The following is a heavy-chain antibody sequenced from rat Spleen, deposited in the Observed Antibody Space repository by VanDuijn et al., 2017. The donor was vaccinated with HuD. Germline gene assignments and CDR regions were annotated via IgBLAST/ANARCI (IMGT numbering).Heavy chain of an antibody. V-gene: IGHV5-29*01. J-gene: IGHJ2*01. CDR3: ARRHYGYTDYFDY. CDR2: ISHGDRSGHSST. CDR1: GFTFSDYG. Sequence: EVQLVESGGGLVQPGRSLKLSCAASGFTFSDYGMAWVRQGPTKGLEWVATISHGDRSGHSSTYYRDSVKGRFTISRDNAKSTLSLQMDSLRSEDTATYYCARRHYGYTDYFDYWGQGVMVTVSS. D-gene: IGHD1-6*01.